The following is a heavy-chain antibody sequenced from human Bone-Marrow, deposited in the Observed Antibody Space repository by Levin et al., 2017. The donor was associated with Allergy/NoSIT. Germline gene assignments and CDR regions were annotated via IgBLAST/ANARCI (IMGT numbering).Heavy chain of an antibody. V-gene: IGHV4-39*01. J-gene: IGHJ4*02. D-gene: IGHD6-19*01. CDR1: GVSITTHNHY. CDR3: AGLIAAAGTNYFNH. CDR2: IGYDGST. Sequence: KASETLSLTCSVSGVSITTHNHYWAWIRQPPGKGLEWIASIGYDGSTYYNKSLKRRVIITLDTSESQFSLRLTSVTAADTAVYFCAGLIAAAGTNYFNHWGQGILVTVSS.